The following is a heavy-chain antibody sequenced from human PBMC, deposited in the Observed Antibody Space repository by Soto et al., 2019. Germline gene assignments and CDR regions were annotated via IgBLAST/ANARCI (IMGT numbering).Heavy chain of an antibody. Sequence: QVQLVQSGAEVKKPGASVKVSCKASGYTFTSYYMHWVRQAPGQGLEWMGIINPSGGSTSYARKFQGRVTMTRDTSTSTVYMELSSLRSEDTAVYYCARGPNCSGGSCYSPATPEFDYWGQGTLVTVSS. CDR2: INPSGGST. J-gene: IGHJ4*02. D-gene: IGHD2-15*01. CDR1: GYTFTSYY. V-gene: IGHV1-46*01. CDR3: ARGPNCSGGSCYSPATPEFDY.